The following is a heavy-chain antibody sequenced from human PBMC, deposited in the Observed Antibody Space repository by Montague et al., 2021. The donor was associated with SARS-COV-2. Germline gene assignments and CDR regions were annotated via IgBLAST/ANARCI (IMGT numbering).Heavy chain of an antibody. V-gene: IGHV4-39*01. CDR1: GGSIGSSSYY. CDR3: ARHHSRDTIFGVAKMNWFDP. CDR2: IYYSGXT. D-gene: IGHD3-3*01. Sequence: SGTLSLTCTVSGGSIGSSSYYWGWIRQPPGKGLEWIGSIYYSGXTXYXXXXKXRVTISVDTSKNQFSLKLSSVTAADTAVYYCARHHSRDTIFGVAKMNWFDPWGQGTLVTVSS. J-gene: IGHJ5*02.